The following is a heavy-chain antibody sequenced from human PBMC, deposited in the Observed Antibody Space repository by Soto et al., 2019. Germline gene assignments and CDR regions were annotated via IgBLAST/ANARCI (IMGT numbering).Heavy chain of an antibody. J-gene: IGHJ4*02. D-gene: IGHD4-17*01. V-gene: IGHV1-8*01. Sequence: GPSVAVSCKASGYTFTSYDRKWVRQATGQGLEWMGWMNPNSGNTGYAQKFQGRVTMTRNTSISTAYMELSSLRSEDTAVYYCARTLYGDNVDYWGQGTLVTVSS. CDR3: ARTLYGDNVDY. CDR1: GYTFTSYD. CDR2: MNPNSGNT.